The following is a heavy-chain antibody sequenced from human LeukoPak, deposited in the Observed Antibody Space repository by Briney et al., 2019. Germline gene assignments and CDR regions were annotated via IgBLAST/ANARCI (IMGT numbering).Heavy chain of an antibody. CDR1: GYTFTSYD. Sequence: ASVKVSCKASGYTFTSYDINWVRQATGQGLEWMGWMNPNSGNTGYAQKFQGRVTITRNTSISTAYMELSSLRSEDAAVYYCARGGLGGSSSWYYYYYYYMDVWGKGTTVTVSS. CDR2: MNPNSGNT. V-gene: IGHV1-8*03. D-gene: IGHD6-13*01. CDR3: ARGGLGGSSSWYYYYYYYMDV. J-gene: IGHJ6*03.